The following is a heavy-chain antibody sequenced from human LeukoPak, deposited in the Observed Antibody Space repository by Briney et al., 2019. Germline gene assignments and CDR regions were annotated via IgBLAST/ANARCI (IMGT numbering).Heavy chain of an antibody. CDR2: IYNSGST. J-gene: IGHJ4*02. Sequence: SETLSLTCTVSGGSVSDYYWSWIRQPPGKGLEWIGYIYNSGSTNYNPSLKSRVTISVDTSKNQFSLKLSSVTAADTAVYYCAREGGPYRPLDYSGQGTLVTVSS. V-gene: IGHV4-59*02. CDR3: AREGGPYRPLDY. CDR1: GGSVSDYY.